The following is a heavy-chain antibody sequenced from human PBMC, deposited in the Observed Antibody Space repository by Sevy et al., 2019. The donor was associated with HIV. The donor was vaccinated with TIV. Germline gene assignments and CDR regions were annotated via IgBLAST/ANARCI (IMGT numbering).Heavy chain of an antibody. V-gene: IGHV1-18*01. D-gene: IGHD3-16*02. CDR1: GYIFTSYG. Sequence: ASVKVSCKASGYIFTSYGITWVRQAPGQGLEWMGWISAYNGNTNYAQKLQGRVTMTTDRSTSTAYMDLRSLRSDDTAVYYCARDPGEKDYVWGSYRSTLYFDYWGQGTLVTVSS. J-gene: IGHJ4*02. CDR3: ARDPGEKDYVWGSYRSTLYFDY. CDR2: ISAYNGNT.